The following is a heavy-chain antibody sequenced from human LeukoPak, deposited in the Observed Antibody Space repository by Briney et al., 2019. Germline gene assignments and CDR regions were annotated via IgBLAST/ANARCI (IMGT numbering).Heavy chain of an antibody. J-gene: IGHJ4*02. CDR3: ARTYSWSLSRFDY. D-gene: IGHD3-16*02. CDR1: GFTFNRYN. Sequence: GGSLRLSCAASGFTFNRYNMNWVRRAPGKGLEWVASISTSSSYIYYADSVRGRFTISRDNSKNTLYLQMNSLRAEDTAVYYCARTYSWSLSRFDYWGQGTLVTVSS. CDR2: ISTSSSYI. V-gene: IGHV3-21*01.